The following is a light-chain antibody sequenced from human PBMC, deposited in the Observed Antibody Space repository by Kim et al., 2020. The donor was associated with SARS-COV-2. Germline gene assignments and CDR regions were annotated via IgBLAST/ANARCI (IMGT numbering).Light chain of an antibody. CDR3: QTWDSSTAV. CDR1: NLGDKY. CDR2: QDN. Sequence: VSPGQTASITCPGDNLGDKYACWYQQKPGQSPLLVIHQDNKRPSGIPERFSGSNSGNTATLTISGTQAMDEADYYCQTWDSSTAVFGGGTQLTVL. V-gene: IGLV3-1*01. J-gene: IGLJ2*01.